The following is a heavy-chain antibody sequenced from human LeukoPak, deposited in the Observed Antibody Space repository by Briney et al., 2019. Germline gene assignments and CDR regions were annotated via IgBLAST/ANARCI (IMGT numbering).Heavy chain of an antibody. CDR2: INHSGST. J-gene: IGHJ5*02. CDR3: ARVVVGELDWFDP. D-gene: IGHD2-2*01. Sequence: PSETLSLTCAVYGGSFSGYYWSWIRQPPGKGLEWIGEINHSGSTNYNPSLKSRVTISVDTSKNQFSLKLSSVTAADTAVYYCARVVVGELDWFDPWGQGTLVTVSS. CDR1: GGSFSGYY. V-gene: IGHV4-34*01.